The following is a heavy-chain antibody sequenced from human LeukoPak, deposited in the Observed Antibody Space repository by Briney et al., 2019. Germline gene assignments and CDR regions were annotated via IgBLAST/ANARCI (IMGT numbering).Heavy chain of an antibody. V-gene: IGHV4-59*01. CDR1: GGSISSYY. J-gene: IGHJ5*02. CDR3: ARGHDYYDSSGYYTEWFDP. D-gene: IGHD3-22*01. CDR2: IYYSGST. Sequence: SETLSLTCTVSGGSISSYYWSWIRQPPGKGLEWIRYIYYSGSTNYNPSLKSRVTISVDTSKNQFSLKLSSVTAADTAVYYCARGHDYYDSSGYYTEWFDPWGQGTLVTVSS.